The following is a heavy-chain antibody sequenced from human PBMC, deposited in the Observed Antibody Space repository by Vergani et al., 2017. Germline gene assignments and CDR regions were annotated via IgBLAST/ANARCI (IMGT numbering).Heavy chain of an antibody. CDR2: IYPGDSDT. Sequence: EVQLVQSGAEVKKPGESLKISCKGSGYSFTSYWIGWVRQMPGKGLEWMGIIYPGDSDTRYSPSFQGQVTISADKSISTAYLQWSSLKASDTAMYYCARRAGYCSSTSCYTGGIPYYYYYMDVWGKGTTVTVSS. J-gene: IGHJ6*03. CDR1: GYSFTSYW. CDR3: ARRAGYCSSTSCYTGGIPYYYYYMDV. V-gene: IGHV5-51*01. D-gene: IGHD2-2*02.